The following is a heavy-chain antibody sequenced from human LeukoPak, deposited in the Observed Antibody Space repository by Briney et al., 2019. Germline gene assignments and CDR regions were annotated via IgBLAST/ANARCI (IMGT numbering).Heavy chain of an antibody. V-gene: IGHV3-53*01. J-gene: IGHJ4*02. D-gene: IGHD6-13*01. CDR2: LYSGDST. CDR1: GFPVSRNY. CDR3: AREGGSSWYRFADY. Sequence: GGSLRLSCAASGFPVSRNYMSWVRQAPGKGLDWVSVLYSGDSTYYADSVKGRLTISRDNSKNTLYLQMNSLRAEDTAVYYCAREGGSSWYRFADYWGQGALVTVSS.